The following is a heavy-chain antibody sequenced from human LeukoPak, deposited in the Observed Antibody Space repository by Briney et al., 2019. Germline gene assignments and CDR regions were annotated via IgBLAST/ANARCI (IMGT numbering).Heavy chain of an antibody. V-gene: IGHV4-59*01. CDR3: ARAPFQRGYYFDY. Sequence: SETLSLTCTVSGGSISSYYWSWIRQPPGKGLEWIGYIYYSGSTNYNPSLKSRVTISVDTSKNQFSLKLSSVTAADTTVYYCARAPFQRGYYFDYWGQGTLVTLSS. CDR2: IYYSGST. D-gene: IGHD2/OR15-2a*01. CDR1: GGSISSYY. J-gene: IGHJ4*02.